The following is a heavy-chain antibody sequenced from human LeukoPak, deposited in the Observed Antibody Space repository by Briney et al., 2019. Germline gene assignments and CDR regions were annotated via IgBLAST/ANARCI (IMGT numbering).Heavy chain of an antibody. J-gene: IGHJ4*02. CDR2: IYHSGYT. CDR3: ARHPSSTYFDY. CDR1: GYSISSGYY. Sequence: SETLSLTCAVSGYSISSGYYWGWMRQPPGKGLEWIGSIYHSGYTYYNPSLKSRVTISVDTSKNQFSLKLSSVTAADTAVYYCARHPSSTYFDYWGQGALVTVSS. V-gene: IGHV4-38-2*01.